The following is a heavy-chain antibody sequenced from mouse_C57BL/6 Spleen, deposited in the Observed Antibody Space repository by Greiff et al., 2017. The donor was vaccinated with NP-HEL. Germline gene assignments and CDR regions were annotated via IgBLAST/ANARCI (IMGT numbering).Heavy chain of an antibody. CDR1: GFNIKDDY. CDR2: IDPENGDT. J-gene: IGHJ2*01. V-gene: IGHV14-4*01. D-gene: IGHD2-2*01. CDR3: TYGYYVGY. Sequence: VQLQQSGAELVRPGASVKLSCTASGFNIKDDYMHWVKQRPEQGLEWIGWIDPENGDTEYASKFQGKATITADTSSHTAYLQLSSLTSEDTAVYYCTYGYYVGYWGQGTTLTVSS.